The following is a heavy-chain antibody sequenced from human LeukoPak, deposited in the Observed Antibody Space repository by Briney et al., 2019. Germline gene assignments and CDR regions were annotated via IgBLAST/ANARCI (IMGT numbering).Heavy chain of an antibody. Sequence: SLRLSCAASGFTFGNHVMHWVRQAPGKRLEWVSAIDWNGGTSAYAVSVKGRFTISRDDAKSILYLQMNRLRPEDTAFYWCVRGQARDTTPAGWGSHLDRWGLGTLVTVSS. V-gene: IGHV3-9*01. CDR2: IDWNGGTS. D-gene: IGHD4-11*01. CDR1: GFTFGNHV. CDR3: VRGQARDTTPAGWGSHLDR. J-gene: IGHJ5*02.